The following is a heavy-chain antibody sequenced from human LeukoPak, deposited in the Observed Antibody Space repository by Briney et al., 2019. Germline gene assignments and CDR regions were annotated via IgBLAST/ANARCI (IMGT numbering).Heavy chain of an antibody. V-gene: IGHV1-18*01. CDR2: ISAYNGNT. CDR1: GYTFTSYG. CDR3: ARSCLDYGDHKGTDY. J-gene: IGHJ4*02. Sequence: GASVKVSCKASGYTFTSYGISWVRQAPGQGLEWMGWISAYNGNTNYAQKLQGRVTMTTDTSTSTAYMELRSLRSDDTAVYYCARSCLDYGDHKGTDYWGQGTLVTVSS. D-gene: IGHD4-17*01.